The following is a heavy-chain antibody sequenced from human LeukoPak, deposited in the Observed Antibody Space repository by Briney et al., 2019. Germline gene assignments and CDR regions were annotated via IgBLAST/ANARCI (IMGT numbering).Heavy chain of an antibody. CDR1: GFTFSDYY. CDR2: ISSSGGTI. Sequence: GGSLRLSCAASGFTFSDYYMNWIRQAPGKGLEWISYISSSGGTIYYADSVKGRFTISRDNAKNSLYLQMNSLRAEDTAVYYCAGYSSGWFGAFHIWGQGTMVTVSS. CDR3: AGYSSGWFGAFHI. V-gene: IGHV3-11*04. D-gene: IGHD6-19*01. J-gene: IGHJ3*02.